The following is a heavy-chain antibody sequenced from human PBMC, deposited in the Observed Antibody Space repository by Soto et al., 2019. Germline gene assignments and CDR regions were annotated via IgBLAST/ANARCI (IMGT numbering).Heavy chain of an antibody. V-gene: IGHV1-69*04. D-gene: IGHD3-22*01. J-gene: IGHJ4*02. CDR3: ARERGGAHYYDSSDDFDF. CDR2: IIPILGIA. CDR1: GVSFSSKT. Sequence: GASVAVCFAACGVSFSSKTMRCVRQAPGQGLEWMGRIIPILGIAHYAQGFQGRLTITADRSTSTVYMELSSLRSEDTAVYFCARERGGAHYYDSSDDFDFWGQGTLVTVSS.